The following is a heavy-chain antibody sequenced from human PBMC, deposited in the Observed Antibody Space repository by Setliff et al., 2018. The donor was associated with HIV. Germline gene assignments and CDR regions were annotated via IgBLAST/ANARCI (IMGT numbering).Heavy chain of an antibody. CDR1: GGSISSSSYY. J-gene: IGHJ6*03. D-gene: IGHD3-10*01. Sequence: SETLSLTCTVSGGSISSSSYYWGWIRQPPGKGLEWIGNIYYSGSTHYNPSLKSRVTIGVDTSKNQFSLNLSAVTAADTAVYYCARGSVFWDRGNHYQYMDVWATGTTVTVSS. CDR2: IYYSGST. CDR3: ARGSVFWDRGNHYQYMDV. V-gene: IGHV4-39*07.